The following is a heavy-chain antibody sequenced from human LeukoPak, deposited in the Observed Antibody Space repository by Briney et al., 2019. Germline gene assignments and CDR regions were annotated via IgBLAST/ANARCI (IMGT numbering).Heavy chain of an antibody. V-gene: IGHV4-34*01. CDR2: INHSGST. CDR1: GGSFSGYY. Sequence: SETLSLTCAVYGGSFSGYYWSWIRQPPGKGLERIGEINHSGSTNYNPSLKSRVTISVDTSKNQFSLKLSSVTAADTAVYYCAREEGYDYVWGGYRPRGPFDYWGQGTLVTVSS. J-gene: IGHJ4*02. CDR3: AREEGYDYVWGGYRPRGPFDY. D-gene: IGHD3-16*02.